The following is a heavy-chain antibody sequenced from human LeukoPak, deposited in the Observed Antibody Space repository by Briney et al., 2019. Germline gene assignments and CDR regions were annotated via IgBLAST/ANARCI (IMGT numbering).Heavy chain of an antibody. J-gene: IGHJ4*02. V-gene: IGHV3-72*01. CDR1: GFTFSDHY. CDR3: TRSSPYGPFDF. D-gene: IGHD4-17*01. Sequence: QPGGSLRLSCAVSGFTFSDHYMDWVRQAPGKGLEWVGRIRNTPKRYTTEYAASVKGRFTISRDDSKSSLHLQMSSLEAEDTAVYYCTRSSPYGPFDFWGQGTLVTVSS. CDR2: IRNTPKRYTT.